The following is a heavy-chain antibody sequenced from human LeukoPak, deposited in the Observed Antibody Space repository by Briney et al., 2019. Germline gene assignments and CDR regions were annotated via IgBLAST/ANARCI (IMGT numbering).Heavy chain of an antibody. V-gene: IGHV4-59*08. Sequence: SETLSLTCTVSGTSIRSYFWNWIRQPPGKGLEWIGYMYYSGSPKHNPSLKSRVTISVDTSKNQFSLKLSSVTAADTAVYYCARHSYYDILTGYPYYFDYWGQGTLVTVSS. J-gene: IGHJ4*02. D-gene: IGHD3-9*01. CDR1: GTSIRSYF. CDR3: ARHSYYDILTGYPYYFDY. CDR2: MYYSGSP.